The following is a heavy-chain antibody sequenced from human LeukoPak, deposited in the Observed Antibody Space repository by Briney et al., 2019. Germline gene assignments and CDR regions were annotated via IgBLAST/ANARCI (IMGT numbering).Heavy chain of an antibody. V-gene: IGHV4-59*12. CDR3: ASQRGYSYGGNFDY. CDR1: GASISSYY. J-gene: IGHJ4*02. D-gene: IGHD5-18*01. Sequence: SETLSLTCTVSGASISSYYWSWIRQPPGKGLEWIGYIYYTGSTNYNPSLKIRVTISVDTSKNQFSLKLSSVTAADTAVYYCASQRGYSYGGNFDYWGQGTLVTVSS. CDR2: IYYTGST.